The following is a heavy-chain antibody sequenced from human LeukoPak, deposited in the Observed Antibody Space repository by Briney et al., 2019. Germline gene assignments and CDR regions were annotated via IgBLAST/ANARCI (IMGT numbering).Heavy chain of an antibody. D-gene: IGHD4-23*01. CDR3: ARDGGLIGGMDI. CDR2: ISPDHGGT. J-gene: IGHJ3*02. CDR1: GYTFTGYY. Sequence: ASVKVSCKASGYTFTGYYIHWVRQAPGQGLEWLGRISPDHGGTVSAQKFQGRVTMTRDTTINTVYMELSGLTSDDTALFYCARDGGLIGGMDIWGQGTMVTVSS. V-gene: IGHV1-2*06.